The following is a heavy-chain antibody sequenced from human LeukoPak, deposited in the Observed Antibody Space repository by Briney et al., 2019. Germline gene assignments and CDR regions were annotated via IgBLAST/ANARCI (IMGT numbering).Heavy chain of an antibody. D-gene: IGHD6-13*01. CDR1: GYTFTGYY. J-gene: IGHJ4*02. CDR2: INPNSGGT. CDR3: AREGSSWYRFRANY. V-gene: IGHV1-2*02. Sequence: PSVKVSCKASGYTFTGYYMHWVRQAPGQGLEWMGWINPNSGGTNYAQKFQGRVTMTRDTSISTAYMELSRLRSDDTAVYYCAREGSSWYRFRANYWGQGTLVTVSS.